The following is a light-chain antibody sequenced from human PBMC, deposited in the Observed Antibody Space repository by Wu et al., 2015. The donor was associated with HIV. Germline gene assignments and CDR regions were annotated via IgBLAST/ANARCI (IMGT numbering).Light chain of an antibody. CDR3: HQYGSSPGDFT. CDR1: QSVRSSY. V-gene: IGKV3-20*01. J-gene: IGKJ3*01. CDR2: GAS. Sequence: EIVLTQSPGTLSLSPGDRATLSCRASQSVRSSYLALYQQKPGQAPRLLIYGASIRATGIPDRFSGSGSGTDFILTISRLEPEDFAVYFCHQYGSSPGDFTFGPGTTVDIK.